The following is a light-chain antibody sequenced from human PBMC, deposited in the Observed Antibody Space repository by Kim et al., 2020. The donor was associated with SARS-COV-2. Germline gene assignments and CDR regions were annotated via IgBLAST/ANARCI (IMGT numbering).Light chain of an antibody. CDR2: DAS. Sequence: DIQLTQFPSSQSASVGDRVTITCQASQDIGDYLNWYQQKPGEAPKLLIYDASNLETGVPRRFSGSGSGSHFTFTIKSLEPDDFATYYCQQYDDFPFTFGPGTKVYIK. J-gene: IGKJ3*01. V-gene: IGKV1-33*01. CDR1: QDIGDY. CDR3: QQYDDFPFT.